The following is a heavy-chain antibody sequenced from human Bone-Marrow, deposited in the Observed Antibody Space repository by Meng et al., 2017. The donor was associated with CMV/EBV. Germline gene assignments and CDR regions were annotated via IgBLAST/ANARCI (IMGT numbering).Heavy chain of an antibody. J-gene: IGHJ6*02. CDR2: IIPILGIA. CDR1: GGTCSSYA. D-gene: IGHD3-10*01. V-gene: IGHV1-69*10. Sequence: SVKVSCKASGGTCSSYAISWVRQAPGQGLEWMGGIIPILGIANYAQKFQGRVTITADKSTSTAYMELSSLRSEDTAVYYCASRVRGVLYYYGMDVWGQGTTVTVSS. CDR3: ASRVRGVLYYYGMDV.